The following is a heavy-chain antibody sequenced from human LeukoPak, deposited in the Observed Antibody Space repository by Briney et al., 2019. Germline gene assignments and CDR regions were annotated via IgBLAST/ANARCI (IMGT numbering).Heavy chain of an antibody. D-gene: IGHD3-3*01. CDR1: GFTFSSYG. J-gene: IGHJ4*02. CDR3: AREGPFWSSNYQGN. CDR2: ISGSGGST. Sequence: PGGSLRLSCAASGFTFSSYGMHWVRQAPGKGLEWVSAISGSGGSTYYADSVQGRFTISRDDSKNTLYLQMSSLRAEDTAVYYCAREGPFWSSNYQGNWGQGTLVTVSS. V-gene: IGHV3-23*01.